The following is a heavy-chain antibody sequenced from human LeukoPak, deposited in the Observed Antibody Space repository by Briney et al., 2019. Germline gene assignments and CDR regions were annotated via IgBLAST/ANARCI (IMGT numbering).Heavy chain of an antibody. CDR2: IYYSGST. J-gene: IGHJ1*01. D-gene: IGHD4-17*01. V-gene: IGHV4-38-2*02. CDR3: ARGGDYEYFQH. CDR1: GYSITTGYY. Sequence: SETLSLTCTVSGYSITTGYYWGWIRQPPGKGLEWIGYIYYSGSTNYNPSLKSRVTISVDTSKNQFSLKLSSVTAADTAVYYCARGGDYEYFQHWGQGTLVTVSS.